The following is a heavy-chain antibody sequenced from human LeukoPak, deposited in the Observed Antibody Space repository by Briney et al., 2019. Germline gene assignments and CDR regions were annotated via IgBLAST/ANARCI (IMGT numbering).Heavy chain of an antibody. Sequence: GGSLRLSCAASGFTLSTYGMHWVRQAPGKGLEWVAVISYDGSNKYYADSVKGRFTISRDNSKNTLYLQMNSLRAEDTAVYYCARDSSWYDYWGQGTLVTVSS. CDR3: ARDSSWYDY. CDR2: ISYDGSNK. CDR1: GFTLSTYG. J-gene: IGHJ4*02. V-gene: IGHV3-33*01. D-gene: IGHD6-13*01.